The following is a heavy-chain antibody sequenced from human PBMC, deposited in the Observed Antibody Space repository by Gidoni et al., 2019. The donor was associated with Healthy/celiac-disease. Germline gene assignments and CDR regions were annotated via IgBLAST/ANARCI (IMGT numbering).Heavy chain of an antibody. Sequence: QVQLQQWGAGLLKPSETLSLTCAVYGGSFSGYYWSWIRQPPGKGLEWIGEINHSGSTNYNPSLKSRVTISVDTSKNQFSLKLSSVTAADTAVYYCARGFSQRGPRIYSSSWIYFDYWGQGTLVTVSS. V-gene: IGHV4-34*01. CDR3: ARGFSQRGPRIYSSSWIYFDY. CDR1: GGSFSGYY. D-gene: IGHD6-13*01. CDR2: INHSGST. J-gene: IGHJ4*02.